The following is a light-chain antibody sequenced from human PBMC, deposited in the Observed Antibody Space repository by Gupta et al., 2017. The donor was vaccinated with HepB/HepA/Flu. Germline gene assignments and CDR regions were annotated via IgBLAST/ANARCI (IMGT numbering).Light chain of an antibody. Sequence: EIVMTQSPATLSVSPGERATLSCRASQSVSSSLAWYQRKPGQVPRLLIYRASTRATGMPARFSGSGSGTEFTLTISSLQSEGFAVYFCQQYDSWPLTFGGGTQVEIK. V-gene: IGKV3-15*01. CDR1: QSVSSS. CDR2: RAS. CDR3: QQYDSWPLT. J-gene: IGKJ4*01.